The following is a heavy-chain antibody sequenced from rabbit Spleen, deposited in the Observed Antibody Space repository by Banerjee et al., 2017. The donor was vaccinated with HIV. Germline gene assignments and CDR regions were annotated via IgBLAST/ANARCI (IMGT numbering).Heavy chain of an antibody. CDR2: IDPIFGIT. J-gene: IGHJ6*01. V-gene: IGHV1S40*01. Sequence: QSLEESGGDLVKPGASLTLTCTASGLDFSSSDWIYWVRQAPGKGLEWIGYIDPIFGITYFANWAKGRFTISKTLSTTVTLQMTSLTAADTATYFCAREKSGNHGHDLWGQGTLVTVS. CDR3: AREKSGNHGHDL. CDR1: GLDFSSSDW. D-gene: IGHD3-1*01.